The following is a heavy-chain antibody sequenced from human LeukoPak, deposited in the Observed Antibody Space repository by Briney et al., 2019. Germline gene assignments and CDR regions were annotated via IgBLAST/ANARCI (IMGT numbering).Heavy chain of an antibody. V-gene: IGHV3-48*03. J-gene: IGHJ4*02. CDR2: ISSSGTAI. CDR3: ATGSSGDYFFDF. D-gene: IGHD2-21*02. CDR1: GFTFSSYE. Sequence: GGSLRLSCTASGFTFSSYEMSWVRQAPGKGLEWVSYISSSGTAIYYADSVRGRFTISRDNAKNSLYLQMNSLRADDTAVYYCATGSSGDYFFDFWGQGTLVTVSS.